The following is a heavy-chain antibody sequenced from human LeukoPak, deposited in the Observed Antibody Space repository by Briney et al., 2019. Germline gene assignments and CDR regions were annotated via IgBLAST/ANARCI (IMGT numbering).Heavy chain of an antibody. CDR2: ISAYNGNT. CDR3: ARDGRHRLLWVGGFEGGWFDP. V-gene: IGHV1-18*01. J-gene: IGHJ5*02. D-gene: IGHD3-10*01. CDR1: GYTFTNYA. Sequence: ASVKVSCKASGYTFTNYAISWVRQAPGQGLECMGWISAYNGNTKYTQKFQGGVTMTRDTSTSTAYMELRSLRSDDTAIYYCARDGRHRLLWVGGFEGGWFDPWGEGTLVTVSS.